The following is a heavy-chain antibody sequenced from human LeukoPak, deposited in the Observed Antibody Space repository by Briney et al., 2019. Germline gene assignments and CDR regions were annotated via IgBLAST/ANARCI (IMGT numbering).Heavy chain of an antibody. D-gene: IGHD3-10*01. V-gene: IGHV3-23*01. CDR1: GFTLSSYA. CDR2: ISVSGNT. J-gene: IGHJ4*02. CDR3: AKDRFGDYFDY. Sequence: PGGSLRLSCAASGFTLSSYAMSWVRQGPGKGLEWVSAISVSGNTYHADSVKGRFTISRDSSKNTLYLQMNSLRAGDAAVYYCAKDRFGDYFDYWGQGTLVTVSS.